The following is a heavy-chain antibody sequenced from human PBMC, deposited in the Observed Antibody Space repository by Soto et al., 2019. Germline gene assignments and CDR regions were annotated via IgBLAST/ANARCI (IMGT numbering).Heavy chain of an antibody. J-gene: IGHJ4*02. CDR3: AKVSCSSTSCHIFYY. CDR2: ISYDGSNK. Sequence: GGSLRLSCAASGFTFSSYGMHWVRQAPGKGLEWVAVISYDGSNKYYADSVKGRFTISRDNSKNTLYLQMNSLRAEDTAVYYCAKVSCSSTSCHIFYYWGQGTLVTVSS. CDR1: GFTFSSYG. V-gene: IGHV3-30*18. D-gene: IGHD2-2*01.